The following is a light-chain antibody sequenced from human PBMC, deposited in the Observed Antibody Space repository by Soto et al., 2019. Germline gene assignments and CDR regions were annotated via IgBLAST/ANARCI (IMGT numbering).Light chain of an antibody. J-gene: IGLJ2*01. V-gene: IGLV1-40*01. CDR2: GNS. CDR3: QSCDSSLV. Sequence: SVLTQPPSVSGAPGQRVTLSCTGSSSNIGAGYDVHWYQQLPGTAPKLLIYGNSNRPSGVPDRFSGSKSGTSASLAITGLQAEDEADYSCQSCDSSLVFGGGTKLTVL. CDR1: SSNIGAGYD.